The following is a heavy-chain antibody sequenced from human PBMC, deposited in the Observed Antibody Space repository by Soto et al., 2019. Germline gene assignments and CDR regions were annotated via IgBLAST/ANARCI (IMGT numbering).Heavy chain of an antibody. CDR3: ARVDYNSFPFDY. D-gene: IGHD4-4*01. Sequence: QVQLVQSGAEVKKPGSSVKVSCKASGGTFSSYAISWVRQAPGQGLEWMGGIIPIFGTANYAQKFQGRVTIXAXASTSTAYMELSSLRSEDTAVYYCARVDYNSFPFDYWGQGTLVTVSS. CDR2: IIPIFGTA. CDR1: GGTFSSYA. J-gene: IGHJ4*02. V-gene: IGHV1-69*12.